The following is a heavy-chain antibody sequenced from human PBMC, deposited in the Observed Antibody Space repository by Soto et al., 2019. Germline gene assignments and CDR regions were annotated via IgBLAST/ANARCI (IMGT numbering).Heavy chain of an antibody. CDR2: IYWDDDK. J-gene: IGHJ5*02. D-gene: IGHD6-19*01. V-gene: IGHV2-5*02. CDR3: AHSGYSGVAGINWFDP. CDR1: GFSLSTSGVG. Sequence: SGPTLVNPTQTLTLTCTFSGFSLSTSGVGVGWIRQPPGKALEWLALIYWDDDKRYSPSLKSRLTITKDTSKNQVVLTMTNMDPVDTATYYCAHSGYSGVAGINWFDPWGQGTLVTVSS.